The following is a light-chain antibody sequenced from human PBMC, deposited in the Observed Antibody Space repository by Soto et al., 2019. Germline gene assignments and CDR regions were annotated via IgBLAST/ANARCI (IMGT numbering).Light chain of an antibody. CDR2: GAS. CDR1: QSVSSRL. J-gene: IGKJ1*01. CDR3: QQYGGSPWT. V-gene: IGKV3-20*01. Sequence: EIVLTQSPGTLSLSPGERATLSCRASQSVSSRLLAWYQQKPGQAPRLLIYGASSRATGIPGRFSGSGSGTDFTLTISRLEPEDFAVYYCQQYGGSPWTFGQGTKVEIK.